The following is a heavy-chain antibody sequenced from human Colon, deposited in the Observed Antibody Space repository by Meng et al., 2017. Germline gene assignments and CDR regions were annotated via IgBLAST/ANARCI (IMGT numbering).Heavy chain of an antibody. CDR1: GVTFSSDW. CDR3: TRDPDQVRGI. Sequence: GQLVGSGGGLVLLGGALRLSCAACGVTFSSDWIHWVRQAPGEGLVWLLRSNTDGSSPDFADSVKGRFTISRDNAKNTLYLQMNSLRAEDTAVYYCTRDPDQVRGIWGQGTLVTVSS. J-gene: IGHJ4*02. V-gene: IGHV3-74*01. D-gene: IGHD3-10*01. CDR2: SNTDGSSP.